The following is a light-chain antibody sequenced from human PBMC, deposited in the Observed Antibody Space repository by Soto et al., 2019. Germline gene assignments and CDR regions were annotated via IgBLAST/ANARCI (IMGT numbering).Light chain of an antibody. CDR3: CSHAGDNTYV. V-gene: IGLV2-8*01. Sequence: QSALTQPPSAPGSPGQSVTISCTGTSSDVGGYNYVSWYQQHPGKAPKLMIYEVTKRPSGVPDRFSGSKSGNTASLTVSGLQAEDVADYFCCSHAGDNTYVFGTGTKLTVL. CDR2: EVT. J-gene: IGLJ1*01. CDR1: SSDVGGYNY.